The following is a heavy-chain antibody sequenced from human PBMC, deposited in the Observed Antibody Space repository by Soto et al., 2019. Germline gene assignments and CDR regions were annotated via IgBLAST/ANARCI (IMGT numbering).Heavy chain of an antibody. J-gene: IGHJ5*02. CDR3: ARAMLLWSGWFDP. CDR1: GGTFSSYR. CDR2: IVPIYRTA. V-gene: IGHV1-69*06. D-gene: IGHD2-21*01. Sequence: SVKVSCKASGGTFSSYRINWVRQAPGQGLEWVGGIVPIYRTADYAQKFQGRVTITADTSISTAYMELSRLRSDDTAVYYCARAMLLWSGWFDPWGQGTLVTVSS.